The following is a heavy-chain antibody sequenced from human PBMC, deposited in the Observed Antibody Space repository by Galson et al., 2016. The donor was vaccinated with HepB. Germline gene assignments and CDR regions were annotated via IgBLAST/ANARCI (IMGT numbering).Heavy chain of an antibody. D-gene: IGHD3-3*01. CDR3: ARSQISGVVNGPY. V-gene: IGHV3-66*01. J-gene: IGHJ4*02. CDR1: GFTVFNNY. CDR2: IYSGGST. Sequence: SLRLSCAASGFTVFNNYMTWVRQAPGKGLEWVSLIYSGGSTHYADSVKGRFTISRDSSKNTLYLQVNNLRAEDTAVYYCARSQISGVVNGPYWGQGTLVTVSS.